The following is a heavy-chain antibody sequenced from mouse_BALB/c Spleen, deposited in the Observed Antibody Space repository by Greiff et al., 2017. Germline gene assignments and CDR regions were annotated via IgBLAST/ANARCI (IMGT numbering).Heavy chain of an antibody. CDR3: NAGRDDEGRAY. D-gene: IGHD2-14*01. J-gene: IGHJ3*01. CDR1: GFNIKDYY. CDR2: IDPENGDT. V-gene: IGHV14-4*02. Sequence: EVQLQQSGAELVRSGASVKLSCTASGFNIKDYYMHWVKQRPEQGLEWIGWIDPENGDTEYAPKFQGKATMTADTSSNTAYLQLSSLTSEDTAVYYCNAGRDDEGRAYWGQGTLVTVSA.